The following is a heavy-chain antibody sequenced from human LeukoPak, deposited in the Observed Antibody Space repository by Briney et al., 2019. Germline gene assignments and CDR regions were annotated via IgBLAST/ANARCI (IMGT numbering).Heavy chain of an antibody. CDR3: ARERTGFLEWLLRGAFDI. D-gene: IGHD3-3*01. V-gene: IGHV3-48*01. CDR2: ISSSSSTI. J-gene: IGHJ3*02. Sequence: GGSLRLSCAASGFTFSSYSMNWVRQAPGKGLEWVSYISSSSSTIYYADSVKGRFTISRDNAKNSLYLQMNSLRAEDTAVYYCARERTGFLEWLLRGAFDIWGQGTMVTVSS. CDR1: GFTFSSYS.